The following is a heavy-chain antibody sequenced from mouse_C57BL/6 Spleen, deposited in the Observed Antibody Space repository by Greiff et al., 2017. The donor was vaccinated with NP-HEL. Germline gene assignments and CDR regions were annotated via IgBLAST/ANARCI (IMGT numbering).Heavy chain of an antibody. Sequence: QVQLQQSGPGLVQPSQSLSITCTVSGFSLTSYGVHWVRQSPGKGLEWLGVIWSGGSTDYNAAFISRLSISKDNSKSQVFFKMNSLQADDTAIYYCARRGDYGNYWYFDVWGTGTTVTVPS. CDR1: GFSLTSYG. CDR3: ARRGDYGNYWYFDV. D-gene: IGHD2-1*01. CDR2: IWSGGST. J-gene: IGHJ1*03. V-gene: IGHV2-2*01.